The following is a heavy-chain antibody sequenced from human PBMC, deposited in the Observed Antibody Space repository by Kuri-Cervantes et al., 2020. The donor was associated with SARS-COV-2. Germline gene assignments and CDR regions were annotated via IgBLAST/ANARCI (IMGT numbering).Heavy chain of an antibody. CDR3: ARQPCTSPSCYLGDDAFDI. CDR2: NPSAGGT. V-gene: IGHV4-39*01. Sequence: GSLRLSCTVSGGSISSTNYDWGWIRQPPGKGLEWIGSNPSAGGTYYSPFLKGRVTISVDTSKNQFSLKLTSVTAADTAVYYCARQPCTSPSCYLGDDAFDIWGQGTMVTISS. J-gene: IGHJ3*02. D-gene: IGHD2-2*01. CDR1: GGSISSTNYD.